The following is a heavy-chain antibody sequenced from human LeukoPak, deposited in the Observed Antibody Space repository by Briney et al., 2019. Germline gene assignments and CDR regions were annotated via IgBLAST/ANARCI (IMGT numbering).Heavy chain of an antibody. CDR3: AKRTSGFNFDY. CDR1: GFTFSNYA. J-gene: IGHJ4*02. V-gene: IGHV3-23*01. D-gene: IGHD2-2*01. CDR2: ISGSGDST. Sequence: GGSLRLSRVASGFTFSNYAMSWVRQAPGKGLEWVSAISGSGDSTFYADSVKGRITILRDNSKNTLYLQMNSLRAEDTAVYYCAKRTSGFNFDYWGQGTLVTVSS.